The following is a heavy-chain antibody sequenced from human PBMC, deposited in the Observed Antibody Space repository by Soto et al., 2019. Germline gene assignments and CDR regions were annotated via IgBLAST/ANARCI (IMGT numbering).Heavy chain of an antibody. CDR3: ARVHSSGIFYFVDP. Sequence: SVKVSCKASGGTFDSYVISWLRQAPGQGLEWMGGIMPIFGTPNYAQKFRGRVTISADESTSTAYLELSSLTSDDTAVYYCARVHSSGIFYFVDPWGQGTLVTVSS. CDR1: GGTFDSYV. J-gene: IGHJ5*02. D-gene: IGHD3-10*01. CDR2: IMPIFGTP. V-gene: IGHV1-69*13.